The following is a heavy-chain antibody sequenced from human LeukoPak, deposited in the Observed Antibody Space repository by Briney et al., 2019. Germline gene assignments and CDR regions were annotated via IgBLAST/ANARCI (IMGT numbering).Heavy chain of an antibody. D-gene: IGHD4-17*01. Sequence: GGSLRLSCTAFGFTFSDYAMSWVRQAPGKGLEWVSSISSSSNYIFYADSVKGRFTISRDNAKNSLYLQMNSLRAEDTAVYYCARDKGDYGDYVANWFDPWGQGTLVTVSS. CDR2: ISSSSNYI. V-gene: IGHV3-21*01. J-gene: IGHJ5*02. CDR1: GFTFSDYA. CDR3: ARDKGDYGDYVANWFDP.